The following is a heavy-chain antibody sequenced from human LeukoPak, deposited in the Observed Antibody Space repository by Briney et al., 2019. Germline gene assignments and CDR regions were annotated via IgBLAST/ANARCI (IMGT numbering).Heavy chain of an antibody. D-gene: IGHD5-18*01. V-gene: IGHV3-23*01. CDR3: AKDQLTGGYNYGYGTFDI. Sequence: GGSLRLSCAASGFTFSTYAMSWVRQAPGKGLEWVSIISGRDGYTHYADAVKGRSTISRDNSKNTLYLQMNSLRAEATAVYYCAKDQLTGGYNYGYGTFDILGQGTMVTVSS. CDR1: GFTFSTYA. J-gene: IGHJ3*02. CDR2: ISGRDGYT.